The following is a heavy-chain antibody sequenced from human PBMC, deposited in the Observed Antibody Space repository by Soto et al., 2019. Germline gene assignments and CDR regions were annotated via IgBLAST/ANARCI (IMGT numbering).Heavy chain of an antibody. Sequence: PSETLSLTCTVSGGSISSSSYYWGWIRQPPGKGLEWIGSIYYSGSTYYNPSLKSRGTISVDTSKNQFSLKLSSVTAADTAVYYCARHDRDWLGLSHAFDIWGQGTMVTVSS. J-gene: IGHJ3*02. CDR3: ARHDRDWLGLSHAFDI. CDR2: IYYSGST. D-gene: IGHD3-22*01. V-gene: IGHV4-39*01. CDR1: GGSISSSSYY.